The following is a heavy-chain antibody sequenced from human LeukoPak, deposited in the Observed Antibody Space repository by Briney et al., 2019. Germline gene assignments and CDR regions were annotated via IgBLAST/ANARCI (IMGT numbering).Heavy chain of an antibody. V-gene: IGHV4-4*07. D-gene: IGHD3-9*01. CDR1: GGSISSYY. Sequence: SETLSLTCTVSGGSISSYYWSWIRQPAGKGLEWIGRIYTSGSTNYNPSLKSRVTMSVDTSKNQFSLKLSSVTAADTAVYYCARLRYPNYYYYMDVWGKGTTVTVSS. CDR3: ARLRYPNYYYYMDV. CDR2: IYTSGST. J-gene: IGHJ6*03.